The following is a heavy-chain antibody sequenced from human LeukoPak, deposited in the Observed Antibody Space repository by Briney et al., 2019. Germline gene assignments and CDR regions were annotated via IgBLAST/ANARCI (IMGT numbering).Heavy chain of an antibody. CDR2: VNHRGDT. CDR1: GGSFSAYY. V-gene: IGHV4-34*01. CDR3: ARGPTISETGYFDY. J-gene: IGHJ4*03. D-gene: IGHD1-1*01. Sequence: SETLSLTCAVYGGSFSAYYWSWIHQSPGKGLQWIAEVNHRGDTNYNPSVKGRVTISVDTSKNQFSLKVTSLTAADTAVYYCARGPTISETGYFDYWGQGTLVTVSS.